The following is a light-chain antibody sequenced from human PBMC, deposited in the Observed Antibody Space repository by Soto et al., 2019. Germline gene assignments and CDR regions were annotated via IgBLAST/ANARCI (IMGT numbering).Light chain of an antibody. CDR3: SSYTSSSKYV. CDR1: SSDVGGYNY. V-gene: IGLV2-14*01. CDR2: DVS. J-gene: IGLJ1*01. Sequence: QSVLPQHASVSGSPGQSITISCTGTSSDVGGYNYVSWYQQHPGKAPKLMIYDVSNRPSGVSNRFSGSKSGNTASLTISGLQAEDEADYYCSSYTSSSKYVFGTGTKVTVL.